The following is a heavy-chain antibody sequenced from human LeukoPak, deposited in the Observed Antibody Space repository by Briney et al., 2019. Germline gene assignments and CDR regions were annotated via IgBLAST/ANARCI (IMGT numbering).Heavy chain of an antibody. J-gene: IGHJ6*02. Sequence: SETLSLTCAVYGGSFGGYCWSWIRQPPGKGLEWIGEINHSGSTNYNPSLKSRVTISVDTSKNQFSLKLSSVTAAVTAVYYCARGRLVLYYGMDVWGQGTTVTVSS. CDR2: INHSGST. CDR1: GGSFGGYC. D-gene: IGHD2-15*01. V-gene: IGHV4-34*01. CDR3: ARGRLVLYYGMDV.